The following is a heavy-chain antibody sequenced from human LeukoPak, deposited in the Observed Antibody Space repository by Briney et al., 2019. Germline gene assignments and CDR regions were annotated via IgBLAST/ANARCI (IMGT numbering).Heavy chain of an antibody. CDR3: ARGRVAARLVWFDP. Sequence: GGSLRLSCAASGFTFSSYWMSWARQAPGKGLEWVANIKQDGSEKYYVDSVKGRFTISRDNAKNSLYLQMNSLRAEDTAVYYCARGRVAARLVWFDPWGQGTLVTVSS. J-gene: IGHJ5*02. V-gene: IGHV3-7*01. D-gene: IGHD6-6*01. CDR2: IKQDGSEK. CDR1: GFTFSSYW.